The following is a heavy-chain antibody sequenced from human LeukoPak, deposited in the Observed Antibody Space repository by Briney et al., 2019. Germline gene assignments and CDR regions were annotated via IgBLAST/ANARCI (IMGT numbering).Heavy chain of an antibody. V-gene: IGHV3-33*01. D-gene: IGHD3-10*01. J-gene: IGHJ4*02. CDR1: GFTFSSYG. Sequence: PGRSLRLSCAASGFTFSSYGMHWVRQAPGEGLEWVAVIWYDGSNKYYADSVKGRFTISRDNSKNTLYLQMNSLRAEDTAVYYCAREYGSGSYYDYWGQGTLVTVSS. CDR2: IWYDGSNK. CDR3: AREYGSGSYYDY.